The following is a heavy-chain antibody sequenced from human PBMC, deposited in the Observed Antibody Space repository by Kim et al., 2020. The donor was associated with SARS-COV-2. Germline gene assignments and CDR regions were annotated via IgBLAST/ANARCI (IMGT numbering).Heavy chain of an antibody. CDR1: GFTFSNAW. V-gene: IGHV3-15*01. CDR3: TTAARGITIFGVVTTYYFDY. J-gene: IGHJ4*02. CDR2: IKSKTDRGTT. D-gene: IGHD3-3*01. Sequence: GGSLRLSCAASGFTFSNAWMSWVRQAPGKGLEWVGRIKSKTDRGTTDYAAPVKGRFTISRDDSKNTLYLQMNSLKTEDTAVYYCTTAARGITIFGVVTTYYFDYWGQGTLVTVSS.